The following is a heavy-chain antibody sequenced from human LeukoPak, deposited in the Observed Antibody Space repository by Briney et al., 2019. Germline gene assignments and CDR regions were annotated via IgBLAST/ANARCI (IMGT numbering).Heavy chain of an antibody. D-gene: IGHD4-17*01. V-gene: IGHV3-9*01. J-gene: IGHJ6*02. Sequence: GGSLRLSCAASGFTFDDYAMHWVRQAPGKGLEWVSGISWNSGSIGYADSVKGRFTISRDNAKNSLYLQMNSLRAEDTALYYCAKASYGALPYGMDVWGQGTTVTVSS. CDR2: ISWNSGSI. CDR1: GFTFDDYA. CDR3: AKASYGALPYGMDV.